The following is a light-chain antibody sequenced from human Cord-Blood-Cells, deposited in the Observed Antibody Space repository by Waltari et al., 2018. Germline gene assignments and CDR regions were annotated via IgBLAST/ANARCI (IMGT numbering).Light chain of an antibody. CDR1: KSDVGGYNY. Sequence: ALTQPASVAGSTGLAITISCTGTKSDVGGYNYFSWYQQHPGKAPKLMIYDVSKRPSGVSNRFSGSKSGNTASLTISGLQAEDEADYYCSSYTSSRTLFGGGTKLTVL. V-gene: IGLV2-14*01. CDR2: DVS. CDR3: SSYTSSRTL. J-gene: IGLJ3*02.